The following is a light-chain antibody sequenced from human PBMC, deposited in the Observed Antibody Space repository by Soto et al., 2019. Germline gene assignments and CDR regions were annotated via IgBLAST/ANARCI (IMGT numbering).Light chain of an antibody. CDR3: CSYAGSRMGV. V-gene: IGLV2-23*02. J-gene: IGLJ3*02. Sequence: QSVLTQPASVSGSLGQSITISCTGTSSDVGSYNRVSWYQPHPRKVPKVMIYEVNKRPSGVSNRVAGSKSGNTASLTISGLQAEDEGDYYCCSYAGSRMGVLGGGTKLPVL. CDR1: SSDVGSYNR. CDR2: EVN.